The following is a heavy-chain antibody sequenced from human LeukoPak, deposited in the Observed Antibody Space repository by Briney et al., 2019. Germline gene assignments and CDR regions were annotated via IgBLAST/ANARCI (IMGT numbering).Heavy chain of an antibody. D-gene: IGHD2-2*01. J-gene: IGHJ4*02. Sequence: PSETLSLTCTVWGASINNHHWSWIRQPPGGGREYVGYIYFSATTKYSPSLDGRVTISVDTSRNQFSLNLGSVTAADPAVFYFGVTEEYGTYVYWGQGTPIIVSS. CDR1: GASINNHH. V-gene: IGHV4-4*09. CDR3: GVTEEYGTYVY. CDR2: IYFSATT.